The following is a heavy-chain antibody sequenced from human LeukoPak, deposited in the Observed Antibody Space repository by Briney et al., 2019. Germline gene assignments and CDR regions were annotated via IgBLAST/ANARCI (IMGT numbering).Heavy chain of an antibody. CDR1: GFTFGDYA. V-gene: IGHV3-15*01. D-gene: IGHD3-10*01. CDR3: TTGTGKSDFDY. Sequence: PGRSLRLSCIASGFTFGDYAMTWVRQAPGKGLEWVGRVKSKTNGETTDYAAPVKGRFTISRDDSQNTVYLQMNSLKTEDTAVYYCTTGTGKSDFDYWGQGTLVTVSS. J-gene: IGHJ4*02. CDR2: VKSKTNGETT.